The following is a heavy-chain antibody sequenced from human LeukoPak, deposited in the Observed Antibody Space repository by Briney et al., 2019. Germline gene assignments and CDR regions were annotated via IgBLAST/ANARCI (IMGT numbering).Heavy chain of an antibody. V-gene: IGHV1-8*02. CDR2: MNPNSGNT. J-gene: IGHJ6*02. D-gene: IGHD3-3*01. Sequence: ASVKVSCKASGGTFSSYAINWVRQATGQGLEWMGWMNPNSGNTGYAQKFQGRVTMTRNTSISTAYMELSSLRSEDTAVYYCARDRRYDFWSGYLPYYYGMDVWGQGTTVTVSS. CDR3: ARDRRYDFWSGYLPYYYGMDV. CDR1: GGTFSSYA.